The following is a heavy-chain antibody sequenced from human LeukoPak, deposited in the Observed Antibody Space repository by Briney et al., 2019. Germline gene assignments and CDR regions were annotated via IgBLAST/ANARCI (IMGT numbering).Heavy chain of an antibody. D-gene: IGHD1-26*01. CDR3: ARVPLHDASGRYYPH. CDR2: INTGNGNT. V-gene: IGHV1-3*04. J-gene: IGHJ1*01. CDR1: GYTFTNYG. Sequence: ASVKVSCKTSGYTFTNYGMHWVRQAPRQSLEWMGWINTGNGNTKSSQKFQDRVTLTRDTSASTAYMELNSLSSEDTAVYFCARVPLHDASGRYYPHWGQGTLVTVSS.